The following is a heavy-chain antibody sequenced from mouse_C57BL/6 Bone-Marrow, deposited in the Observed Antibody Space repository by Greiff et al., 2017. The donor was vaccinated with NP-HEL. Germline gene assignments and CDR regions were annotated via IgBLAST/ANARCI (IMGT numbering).Heavy chain of an antibody. V-gene: IGHV1-4*01. CDR1: GYTFTSYT. CDR3: TGTWFAY. CDR2: INPSSGYT. Sequence: VHLVESGAELARPGASVKMSCKASGYTFTSYTMHWVKQRPGQGLEWIGYINPSSGYTKYNQKFKDKAKLTADKSSSTAYMQLSSLTSDDSAVYSCTGTWFAYWGQGTLVTVSA. J-gene: IGHJ3*01. D-gene: IGHD4-1*01.